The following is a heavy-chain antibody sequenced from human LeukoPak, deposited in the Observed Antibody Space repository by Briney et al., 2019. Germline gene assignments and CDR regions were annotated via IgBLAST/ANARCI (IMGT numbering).Heavy chain of an antibody. CDR1: GFTFSNAW. J-gene: IGHJ4*02. V-gene: IGHV3-15*07. CDR2: IKSESDGGTT. Sequence: KSGGSLRLSCAASGFTFSNAWMNWVRQAPGKGLEWVGRIKSESDGGTTDYVAPVKGRFAISRDDSKNTLYLQMNSLKTEDTAVYYCTTWLPDSSQTAGAPHDHWGQGTLVSVSS. CDR3: TTWLPDSSQTAGAPHDH. D-gene: IGHD6-13*01.